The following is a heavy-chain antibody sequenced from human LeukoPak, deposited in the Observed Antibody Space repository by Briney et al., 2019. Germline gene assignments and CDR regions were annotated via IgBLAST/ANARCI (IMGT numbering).Heavy chain of an antibody. J-gene: IGHJ4*02. CDR3: STNDILDF. CDR1: GFTFSSYA. D-gene: IGHD3-9*01. V-gene: IGHV3-30-3*01. CDR2: ISYDGSNK. Sequence: GRSLRLSCAASGFTFSSYAMHWVRQAPGKGLEWVAVISYDGSNKYYADSVKGRFTISRDNSKNTLYLQMNSLITEDTAVYYCSTNDILDFWGQGALVTVSS.